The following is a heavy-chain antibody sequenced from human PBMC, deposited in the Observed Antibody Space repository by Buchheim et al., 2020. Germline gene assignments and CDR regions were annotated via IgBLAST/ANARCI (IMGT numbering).Heavy chain of an antibody. CDR2: IKHDGSEK. V-gene: IGHV3-7*01. J-gene: IGHJ6*02. CDR1: GFTFSSYW. Sequence: EVQLVESGGGLVQPGGSLRLSCAASGFTFSSYWMSWVRQAPGKGLEWVANIKHDGSEKYYVDSVKGRFTISRDNAKNSLYLQLKSLRAEDTAVYYCARGLVSKEFCSGYYPWDYYGMDVWGQGTT. D-gene: IGHD3-3*01. CDR3: ARGLVSKEFCSGYYPWDYYGMDV.